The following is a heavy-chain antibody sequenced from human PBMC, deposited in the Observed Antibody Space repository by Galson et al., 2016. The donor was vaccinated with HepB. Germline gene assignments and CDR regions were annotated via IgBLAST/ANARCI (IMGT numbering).Heavy chain of an antibody. CDR1: GFTFSISS. CDR2: ITSNSNYI. Sequence: LRLSCAASGFTFSISSMHWVRQAPGKGLEWVPSITSNSNYIYYADSVKGRFTISRDNAKNSLFLQMNSLRGEDTAVYYLASRTNGRLTHWGQGSLVTVSS. J-gene: IGHJ4*02. V-gene: IGHV3-21*04. CDR3: ASRTNGRLTH. D-gene: IGHD1-26*01.